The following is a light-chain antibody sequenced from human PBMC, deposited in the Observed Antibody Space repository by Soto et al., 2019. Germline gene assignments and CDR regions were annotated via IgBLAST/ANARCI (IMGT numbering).Light chain of an antibody. CDR3: SSYSSSSTFYV. CDR1: SSDIGGFYY. CDR2: QVS. V-gene: IGLV2-14*01. J-gene: IGLJ1*01. Sequence: QSVRTQPAAVSGSPGQSITISCTGTSSDIGGFYYVSWYQHHPGKDPKLMIYQVSNRPSGVSNRFSGSKSGNTASLTISGLQAEDEADYFCSSYSSSSTFYVFGAGTRSPS.